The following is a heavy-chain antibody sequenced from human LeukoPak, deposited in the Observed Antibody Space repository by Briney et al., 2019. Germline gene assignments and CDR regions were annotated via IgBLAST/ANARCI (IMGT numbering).Heavy chain of an antibody. J-gene: IGHJ4*02. CDR2: ISSSSSTI. CDR3: ARTCGGAPADY. V-gene: IGHV3-48*01. D-gene: IGHD2-21*01. CDR1: GFTFSSYS. Sequence: GGSLRLSCAASGFTFSSYSMNWVRQAPGKGLEWVSHISSSSSTIYYADSVKGRFTISRDNAKNSLYLQMNSLRAEDTAVYYCARTCGGAPADYWGQGTLVTVSS.